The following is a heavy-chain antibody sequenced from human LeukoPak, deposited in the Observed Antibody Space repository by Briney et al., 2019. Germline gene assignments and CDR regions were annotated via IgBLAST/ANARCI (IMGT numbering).Heavy chain of an antibody. CDR2: ISGSGGST. D-gene: IGHD3-10*01. J-gene: IGHJ4*02. V-gene: IGHV3-23*01. CDR1: GFTFSSYA. Sequence: GGSLRLSCAASGFTFSSYAMSWVRQAPGKGLEWVSAISGSGGSTYYADSVKGRFTISRDNSKNTLYLQMNSLRAEDTAVYYCAKDSSMVRGDYDFFDFWGQGTLVTASS. CDR3: AKDSSMVRGDYDFFDF.